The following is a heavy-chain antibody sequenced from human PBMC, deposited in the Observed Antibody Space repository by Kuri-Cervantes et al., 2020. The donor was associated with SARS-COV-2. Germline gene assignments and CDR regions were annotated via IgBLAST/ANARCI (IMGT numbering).Heavy chain of an antibody. Sequence: ASVKVSCKASGDSFSSYSFNWVRQATGQGLEWMGWMNPNSGNTGYAQKFQGRVTMTRNTSISTAYMELSSLRSEDTAVYYCARGARLRELLTRHAFDIWGQGTMVTVSS. J-gene: IGHJ3*02. CDR3: ARGARLRELLTRHAFDI. V-gene: IGHV1-8*02. CDR2: MNPNSGNT. D-gene: IGHD1-26*01. CDR1: GDSFSSYS.